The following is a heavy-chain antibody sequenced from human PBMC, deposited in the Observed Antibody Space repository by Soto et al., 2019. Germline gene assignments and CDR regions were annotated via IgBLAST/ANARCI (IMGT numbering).Heavy chain of an antibody. CDR3: ARGQWKGSGHSEGAFDI. D-gene: IGHD6-19*01. V-gene: IGHV3-33*01. CDR1: GFTFSSYG. CDR2: IWYDGSNK. Sequence: QVQLVESGGGVVQPGRSLRLSCAASGFTFSSYGMHWVRQAPGKGLEWVAVIWYDGSNKYYADSVKGRFTISRDNSKNTLYLQMNSLRAEDTAVYYCARGQWKGSGHSEGAFDIWGQGTMVTVSS. J-gene: IGHJ3*02.